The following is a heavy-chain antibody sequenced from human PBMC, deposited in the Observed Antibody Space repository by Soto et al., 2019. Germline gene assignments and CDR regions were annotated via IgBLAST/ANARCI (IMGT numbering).Heavy chain of an antibody. D-gene: IGHD1-26*01. J-gene: IGHJ4*02. CDR2: IRGKADNYAT. CDR3: TRWEVGNSRPLDY. Sequence: EVQLAESGGGLVQPGGSLKLSCAASGFTFSGSAMHWVRQTSGKGLEWVGRIRGKADNYATAYAASVKGRFTISRDDSRNTAYLQMNILTTEDTAVYYCTRWEVGNSRPLDYWGQGTLVTVSS. V-gene: IGHV3-73*01. CDR1: GFTFSGSA.